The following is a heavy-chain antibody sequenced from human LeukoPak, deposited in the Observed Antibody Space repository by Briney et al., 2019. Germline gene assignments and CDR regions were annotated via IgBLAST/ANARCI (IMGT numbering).Heavy chain of an antibody. CDR3: ARVSSLSGSYFYYYMDV. D-gene: IGHD1-26*01. CDR2: IYYSGST. J-gene: IGHJ6*03. V-gene: IGHV4-59*01. CDR1: GGSISRYY. Sequence: PSETLSLTCTVSGGSISRYYWSWIRQPPGKGLEWIGYIYYSGSTNYNPSLKSRVTISVDTSKNQFSLKLSSVTAADTAVYYCARVSSLSGSYFYYYMDVWGKGTTVTVSS.